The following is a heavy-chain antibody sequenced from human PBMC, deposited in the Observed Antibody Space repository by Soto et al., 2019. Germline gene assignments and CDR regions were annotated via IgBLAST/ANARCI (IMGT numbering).Heavy chain of an antibody. CDR3: ARDLWVEPELYYYGMDV. D-gene: IGHD1-1*01. Sequence: TLSLTCTVSGGSISSYYWSWIRQTPGKGLEWIGHIFYSGTTYYNPSLKSRLTISVDTSKNHFSLRLTSVTAADTAVYYCARDLWVEPELYYYGMDVWGQGTTVTVSS. J-gene: IGHJ6*02. V-gene: IGHV4-30-4*01. CDR1: GGSISSYY. CDR2: IFYSGTT.